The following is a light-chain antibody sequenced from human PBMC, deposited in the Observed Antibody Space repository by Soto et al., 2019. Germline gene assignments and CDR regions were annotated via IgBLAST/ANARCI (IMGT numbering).Light chain of an antibody. J-gene: IGLJ1*01. CDR2: RNN. CDR3: AAWDDSLSGGV. Sequence: QTVVTQPPSASGTPGQRVTISCSGSSSNIGSNYVYWYQQLPGTAPKLLIYRNNQRPSGVPDRFSGSKSGTSAYLAISGLRSEDEADYYCAAWDDSLSGGVFGTGTKLTVL. V-gene: IGLV1-47*01. CDR1: SSNIGSNY.